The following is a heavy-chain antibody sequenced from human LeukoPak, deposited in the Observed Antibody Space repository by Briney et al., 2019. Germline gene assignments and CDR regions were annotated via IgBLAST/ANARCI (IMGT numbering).Heavy chain of an antibody. J-gene: IGHJ4*02. Sequence: SETLSLTCTVSGGSISSSSYYWGWIRQPPGKGLEWIGSIYYSGSTYYNPSLKSRVTISVDTSKNQFSLKLSSVTAADTAVYYCARDFPRYYYGSGSYLAEDYWGQGTLVTVSS. CDR3: ARDFPRYYYGSGSYLAEDY. CDR1: GGSISSSSYY. CDR2: IYYSGST. V-gene: IGHV4-39*07. D-gene: IGHD3-10*01.